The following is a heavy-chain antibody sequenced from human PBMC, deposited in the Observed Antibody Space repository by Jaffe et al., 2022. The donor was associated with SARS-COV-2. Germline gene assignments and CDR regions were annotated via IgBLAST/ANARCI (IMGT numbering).Heavy chain of an antibody. CDR1: GDSISSRTYY. V-gene: IGHV4-39*01. CDR2: VYYGGNT. J-gene: IGHJ5*02. Sequence: QLQLQESGPGLVKPSETLSLTCIVSGDSISSRTYYWGWIRQPPGKGLEWIGSVYYGGNTYYNPSLKSRVTTSVDTSKNQFSLNLNSVTAADTAVYYCARHGSSWYENNRFDPWGRGTLVTVSS. D-gene: IGHD6-13*01. CDR3: ARHGSSWYENNRFDP.